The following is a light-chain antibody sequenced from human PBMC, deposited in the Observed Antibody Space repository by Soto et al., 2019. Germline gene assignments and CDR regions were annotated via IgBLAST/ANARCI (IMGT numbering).Light chain of an antibody. CDR2: AAS. CDR3: QQYYSYPYT. J-gene: IGKJ2*01. V-gene: IGKV1-8*01. Sequence: AIRMTQSPSSFSASTGDRVTITCRASQGISSYLAWYQQKPGKAPKLLIYAASSLQSGVPSRFSGSGSGTDFTLTISCLQSEDFAGYYCQQYYSYPYTFGQGTKVDIK. CDR1: QGISSY.